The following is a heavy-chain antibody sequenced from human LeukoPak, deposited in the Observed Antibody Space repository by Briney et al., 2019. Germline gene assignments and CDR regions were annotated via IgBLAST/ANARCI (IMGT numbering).Heavy chain of an antibody. D-gene: IGHD1-26*01. CDR2: IHSSGST. J-gene: IGHJ4*02. V-gene: IGHV4-59*01. CDR1: GGSLNSYY. Sequence: PSETLSLTCTVSGGSLNSYYWGWIRKPPGKGLEWIGYIHSSGSTNYNPSLTSRVTISVDTSQNQVPLKLRSLTAADTAVYYCARDGRGYLRFDYWGQGTRVTVSS. CDR3: ARDGRGYLRFDY.